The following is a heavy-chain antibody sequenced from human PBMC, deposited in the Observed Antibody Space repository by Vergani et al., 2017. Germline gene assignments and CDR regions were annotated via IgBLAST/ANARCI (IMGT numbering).Heavy chain of an antibody. CDR2: ISYDGSNK. J-gene: IGHJ6*02. V-gene: IGHV3-30-3*01. CDR1: GFTFSSYA. Sequence: QVQLVESGGGVVQPGRSLRLSCAASGFTFSSYAMHWVRQAPGKGLEWVAVISYDGSNKYYADSVKGRFTISRDNSKNTLYLKMNRLREEDTAVYYCAQDSRYGGYGGYYSYGMDVWGQGTTVTVSS. D-gene: IGHD5-12*01. CDR3: AQDSRYGGYGGYYSYGMDV.